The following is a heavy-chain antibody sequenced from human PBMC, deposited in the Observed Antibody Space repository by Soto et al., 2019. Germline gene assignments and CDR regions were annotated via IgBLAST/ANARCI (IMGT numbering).Heavy chain of an antibody. Sequence: QVQLVESGGGVVQPGRSLRLSCAASGFTFSSYAMHWVRQAPGKGLEWVAVISYDGSNKYYADSVKGRCTISRDNSKNTLYLQMHRLRAEDTAVYYCAGDSGSPLVESFDYWGQGTLVTVSS. CDR2: ISYDGSNK. J-gene: IGHJ4*02. CDR3: AGDSGSPLVESFDY. V-gene: IGHV3-30-3*01. D-gene: IGHD2-15*01. CDR1: GFTFSSYA.